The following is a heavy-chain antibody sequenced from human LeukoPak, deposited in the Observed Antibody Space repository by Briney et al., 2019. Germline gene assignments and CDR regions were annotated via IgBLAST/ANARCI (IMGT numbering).Heavy chain of an antibody. J-gene: IGHJ4*02. D-gene: IGHD2-2*01. V-gene: IGHV3-30-3*01. CDR2: ISYDGSNK. CDR3: ARDLEHCRNIICSNSAY. Sequence: GGSLRLSCAASGFTFSSYAMHWVRQAPGKGLEWVAVISYDGSNKYYADSVKGRFTISRDNSKNTLYLQMNSLRAEDTAVHYCARDLEHCRNIICSNSAYWGQGTLVTVSS. CDR1: GFTFSSYA.